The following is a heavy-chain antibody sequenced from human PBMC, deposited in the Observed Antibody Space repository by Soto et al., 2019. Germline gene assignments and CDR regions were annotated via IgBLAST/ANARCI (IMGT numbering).Heavy chain of an antibody. J-gene: IGHJ4*02. CDR1: GFTFSSYG. Sequence: GGSLRLSCAASGFTFSSYGMHWVRQAPGKGLEWVAVIWYDGSNKYYADSVKGRFTISRDNSKNTLYLQMNSLRAEDTAVYYCARDPSIAAAGGYFDYWGQGTLVTVSS. CDR2: IWYDGSNK. CDR3: ARDPSIAAAGGYFDY. V-gene: IGHV3-33*01. D-gene: IGHD6-13*01.